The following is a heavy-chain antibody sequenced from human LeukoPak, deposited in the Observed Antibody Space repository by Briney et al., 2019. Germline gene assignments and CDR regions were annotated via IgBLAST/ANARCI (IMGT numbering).Heavy chain of an antibody. V-gene: IGHV5-51*01. CDR3: AREPTVTTRYSDY. D-gene: IGHD4-17*01. CDR1: GYSFTSYW. Sequence: GESLKISCKGSGYSFTSYWIGWVRQLPGKGLEWMGIIYPGDSDTRYSPSFQGQVTISADKSISTAYLQWSSLKASDTAMYYCAREPTVTTRYSDYWGQGTLVTVSS. J-gene: IGHJ4*02. CDR2: IYPGDSDT.